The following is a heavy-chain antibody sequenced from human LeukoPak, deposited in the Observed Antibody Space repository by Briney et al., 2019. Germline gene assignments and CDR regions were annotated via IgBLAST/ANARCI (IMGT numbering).Heavy chain of an antibody. V-gene: IGHV3-7*01. D-gene: IGHD5-24*01. Sequence: GGSLRLSCAAPGLSFSSNWRNWVRQAPGKGLEWVAHIKQDGSEKYFVDSVKGRFTISRDHAKNSLFLQMNSLRAEDSAVYYCARGSSDDGYVFDCWGQGTLVTVSS. J-gene: IGHJ4*02. CDR2: IKQDGSEK. CDR3: ARGSSDDGYVFDC. CDR1: GLSFSSNW.